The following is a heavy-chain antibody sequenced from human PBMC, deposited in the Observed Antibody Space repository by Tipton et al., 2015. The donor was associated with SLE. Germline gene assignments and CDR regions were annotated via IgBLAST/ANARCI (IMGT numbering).Heavy chain of an antibody. D-gene: IGHD6-13*01. CDR2: IYYSGST. J-gene: IGHJ4*02. CDR3: ARVPYSSSWFDY. V-gene: IGHV4-59*01. CDR1: GGSISSYY. Sequence: TLSLTCTVSGGSISSYYWSWIRQPPGKGLEWIGYIYYSGSTNYNPSLKSQVTISVDTSKNQFSLKLSSVTAADTAVYYCARVPYSSSWFDYWGQGTLVTVSS.